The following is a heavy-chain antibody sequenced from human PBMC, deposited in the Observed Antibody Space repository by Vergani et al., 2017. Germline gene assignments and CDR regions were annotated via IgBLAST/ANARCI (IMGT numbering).Heavy chain of an antibody. D-gene: IGHD5-18*01. CDR1: GFTFSTYG. Sequence: QVQLVESGGGVVQPGRSLRLSCAASGFTFSTYGMHWVRQAPGKGLEWVAVISYDGSNKYYADSVKGRFTISRDNSKNTLYLQMNSLRAEDTAVFYCAKDPASGDSYGYFEYWGQGTLVTVSS. CDR2: ISYDGSNK. J-gene: IGHJ4*02. V-gene: IGHV3-30*18. CDR3: AKDPASGDSYGYFEY.